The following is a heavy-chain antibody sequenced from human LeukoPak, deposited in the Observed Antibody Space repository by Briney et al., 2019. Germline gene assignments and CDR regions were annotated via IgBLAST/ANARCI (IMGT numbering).Heavy chain of an antibody. CDR3: ARDLGDYYFDY. CDR2: ISKDGSKT. V-gene: IGHV3-30-3*01. D-gene: IGHD2-21*01. J-gene: IGHJ4*02. CDR1: EFTFSTFA. Sequence: GGSLRLSCAASEFTFSTFAMHWVRQAPGKGLEWVATISKDGSKTYNADPVKGRFTISRDNSKNTLYLQMNSLRIEDTAVYYCARDLGDYYFDYWGQGTLVTVSS.